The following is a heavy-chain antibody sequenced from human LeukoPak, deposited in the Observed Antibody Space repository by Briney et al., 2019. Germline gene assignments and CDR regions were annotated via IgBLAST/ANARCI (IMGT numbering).Heavy chain of an antibody. CDR2: IYPGDSDT. CDR3: ARHRGRISAARYFDY. V-gene: IGHV5-51*01. Sequence: GESLKISCKGSGYSFTSYWIGWVRQMPGKGLEWMGIIYPGDSDTRYSPSFQGQVTISADKSISTAYLQWSSLKASDTAMYYCARHRGRISAARYFDYWGQGTLVTVSS. J-gene: IGHJ4*02. D-gene: IGHD6-13*01. CDR1: GYSFTSYW.